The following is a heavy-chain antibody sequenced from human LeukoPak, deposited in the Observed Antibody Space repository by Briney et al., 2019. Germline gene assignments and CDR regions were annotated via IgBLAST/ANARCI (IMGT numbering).Heavy chain of an antibody. CDR1: GGSISSYH. Sequence: SETLSLTCTVSGGSISSYHWSWIRRPPGKGLEWIGYMYYSVTTNYNPSLKSRVTISGDTSKNQFSLNLTSVTAADTAVYYCARGPTGNWFDPWGQGTLVTVSS. CDR3: ARGPTGNWFDP. CDR2: MYYSVTT. D-gene: IGHD4-17*01. V-gene: IGHV4-59*01. J-gene: IGHJ5*02.